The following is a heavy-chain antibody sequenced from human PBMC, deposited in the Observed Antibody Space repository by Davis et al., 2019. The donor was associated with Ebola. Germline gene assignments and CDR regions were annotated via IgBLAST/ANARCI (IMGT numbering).Heavy chain of an antibody. Sequence: PGGSLRLSCAASGFTFSGYGMHWVRQAPGKGLEWVAVIWYDGSNKYYADSVKGRFTISRDNSKNTLYLQMNSLRAEDTAVYYCYGSGSYAGDYYYGMDVWGQGTTVTVSS. CDR1: GFTFSGYG. D-gene: IGHD3-10*01. CDR2: IWYDGSNK. J-gene: IGHJ6*02. CDR3: YGSGSYAGDYYYGMDV. V-gene: IGHV3-33*01.